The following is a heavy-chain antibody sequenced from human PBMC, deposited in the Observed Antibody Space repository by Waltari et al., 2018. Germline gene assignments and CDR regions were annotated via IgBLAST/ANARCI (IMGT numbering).Heavy chain of an antibody. CDR1: GFTFSSYT. Sequence: EVQLVESGGGLVKPGGSLRLSCAASGFTFSSYTMNWVRQAHGKGREWSSTISGTSYYIYHADSVKGRFTTSRDNAKNSLYLQMNSLRAEDTAVYYCARETEEAFDFWGRGTMVTVSS. D-gene: IGHD2-21*02. J-gene: IGHJ3*01. V-gene: IGHV3-21*01. CDR3: ARETEEAFDF. CDR2: ISGTSYYI.